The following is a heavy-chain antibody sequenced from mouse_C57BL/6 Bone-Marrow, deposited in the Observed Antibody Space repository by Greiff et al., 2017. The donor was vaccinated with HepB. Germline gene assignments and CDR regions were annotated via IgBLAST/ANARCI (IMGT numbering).Heavy chain of an antibody. CDR2: IHPNSGST. CDR1: GYTFTSYW. CDR3: ARGNYGNFPWFAY. J-gene: IGHJ3*01. V-gene: IGHV1-64*01. Sequence: QVQLQQPGAELVKPGASVKLSCKASGYTFTSYWMHWVQQRPGQGLEWIGMIHPNSGSTNYNEKFKSKATLTVDKSSSTAYLQLSSLTSEDSAVYYCARGNYGNFPWFAYWGQGTLVTVSA. D-gene: IGHD2-1*01.